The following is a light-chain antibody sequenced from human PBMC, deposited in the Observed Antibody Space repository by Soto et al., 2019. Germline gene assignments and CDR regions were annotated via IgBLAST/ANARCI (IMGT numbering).Light chain of an antibody. CDR2: TAD. V-gene: IGKV3-15*01. CDR1: QSVDRF. J-gene: IGKJ2*01. CDR3: QQYSNWPPYT. Sequence: EVVMTQSPATLSVSPGETATLSCRASQSVDRFLAWYQQKPGQAPRLLIYTADTRATGIPARFSGSGSGTEFTLTITSLQSEDFAVYYCQQYSNWPPYTFGQGTKVDIK.